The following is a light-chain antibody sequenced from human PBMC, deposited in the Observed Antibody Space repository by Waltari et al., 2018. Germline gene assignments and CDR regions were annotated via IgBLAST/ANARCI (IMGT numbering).Light chain of an antibody. V-gene: IGLV3-1*01. CDR1: QLGDNY. Sequence: SFELSQPPSVSVSPGHTAIITCAGEQLGDNYPCWYQQKPGQSPVLVIYEDSKRPSGIPERFSGSNSGNTATLTISWTQAVDEADYYCQAWDSSTLWVFGGGTKLTVL. J-gene: IGLJ3*02. CDR2: EDS. CDR3: QAWDSSTLWV.